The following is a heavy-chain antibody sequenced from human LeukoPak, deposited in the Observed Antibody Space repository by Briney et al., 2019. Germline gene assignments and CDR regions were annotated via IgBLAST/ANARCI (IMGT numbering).Heavy chain of an antibody. CDR2: IIPILGTA. J-gene: IGHJ4*02. V-gene: IGHV1-69*11. CDR1: GCTFSSYA. CDR3: ARGPPDYDSSGYDY. Sequence: ASVKVSCKASGCTFSSYAISWVRQAPGQGLEWMGRIIPILGTANYAQKFQGRVTITTDESTSTAYMELSSLRSEDTAVYYCARGPPDYDSSGYDYWGQGTLVTVSS. D-gene: IGHD3-22*01.